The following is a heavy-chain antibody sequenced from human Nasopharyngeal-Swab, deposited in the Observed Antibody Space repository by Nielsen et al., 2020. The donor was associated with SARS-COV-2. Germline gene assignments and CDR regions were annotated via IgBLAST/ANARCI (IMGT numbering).Heavy chain of an antibody. CDR3: AREVFEVPAATYYYYYYYMDV. V-gene: IGHV1-18*01. Sequence: WARQAHGQGLEGMGWISADNGNTNYAQKLQGRVTMNTDTSTSTAYMELRSLRSDDTAVYYCAREVFEVPAATYYYYYYYMDVWGKGTTVTVSS. J-gene: IGHJ6*03. CDR2: ISADNGNT. D-gene: IGHD2-2*01.